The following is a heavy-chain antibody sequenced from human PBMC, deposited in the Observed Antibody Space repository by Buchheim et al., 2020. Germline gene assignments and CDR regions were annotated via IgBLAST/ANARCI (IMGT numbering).Heavy chain of an antibody. V-gene: IGHV1-2*02. D-gene: IGHD1-1*01. CDR1: GYTFTDYY. CDR2: INPNSGGT. J-gene: IGHJ5*02. CDR3: AKATTRTGTDWFDP. Sequence: QVQLVQSGAEVKKPGASVKVSCKASGYTFTDYYMHWVRQAPGQGLEWMGWINPNSGGTYYPQKFQGRVTMTRDTSISTAYMELSRLRSDDTAVYYCAKATTRTGTDWFDPWGQGTL.